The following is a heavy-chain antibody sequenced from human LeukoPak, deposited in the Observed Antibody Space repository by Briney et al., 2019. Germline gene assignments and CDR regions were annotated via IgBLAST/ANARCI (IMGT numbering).Heavy chain of an antibody. CDR1: GGSISSGGYY. D-gene: IGHD5-18*01. CDR2: IYYSGST. V-gene: IGHV4-31*03. CDR3: ARAPDTAGSNAFDI. Sequence: SQTLSPTCTVSGGSISSGGYYWSWIRQHPGKGLEWIGYIYYSGSTYYNPSLKSRVTISVDTSKNQFSLKLSSVTAADTAVYYCARAPDTAGSNAFDIWGQGTMVTVSS. J-gene: IGHJ3*02.